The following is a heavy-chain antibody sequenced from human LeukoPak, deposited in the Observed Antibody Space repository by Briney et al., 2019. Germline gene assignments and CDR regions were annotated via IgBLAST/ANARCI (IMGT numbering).Heavy chain of an antibody. D-gene: IGHD4-23*01. V-gene: IGHV3-33*01. Sequence: LSGGSLRLSCAASGFTFSSYGMHWVRQVPGKGLEWVALIWYDGSNKYYSDSVKGRFTISRDNSKNTLYLQMNSLRAEDTAVYYCAREGPRGNSQFDYWGQGTLVTVSS. CDR1: GFTFSSYG. J-gene: IGHJ4*02. CDR2: IWYDGSNK. CDR3: AREGPRGNSQFDY.